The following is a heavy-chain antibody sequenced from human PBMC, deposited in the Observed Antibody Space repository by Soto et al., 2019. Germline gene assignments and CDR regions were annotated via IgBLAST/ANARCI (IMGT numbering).Heavy chain of an antibody. D-gene: IGHD2-21*02. Sequence: LSLSCAATGFTFSVYAMTWVRQAPGKGLEWVSAVTANGGSTYSADSVKGRFTISRDNSKNTLFLQMNSLRAEDTAVYYCASLGVGDWENYYSYYGMDVWGQGTPVTVSS. CDR1: GFTFSVYA. CDR3: ASLGVGDWENYYSYYGMDV. J-gene: IGHJ6*02. CDR2: VTANGGST. V-gene: IGHV3-23*01.